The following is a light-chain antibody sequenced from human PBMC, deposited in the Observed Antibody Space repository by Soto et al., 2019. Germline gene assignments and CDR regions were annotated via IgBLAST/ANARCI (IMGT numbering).Light chain of an antibody. V-gene: IGKV1-5*01. J-gene: IGKJ1*01. CDR3: QQYNSYSLT. CDR1: QSISSW. CDR2: DAS. Sequence: DRVTITCRASQSISSWLAWYQQKPGKAPKLLIYDASSLESGVPSRFSGSGSGTEFTLTISSLQPDDFATYYCQQYNSYSLTFGQGTKV.